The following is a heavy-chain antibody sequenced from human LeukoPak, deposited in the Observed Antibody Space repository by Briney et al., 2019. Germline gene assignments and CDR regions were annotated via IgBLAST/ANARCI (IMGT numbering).Heavy chain of an antibody. CDR1: GYSFTNYW. D-gene: IGHD3-9*01. V-gene: IGHV5-51*01. Sequence: PGESLKISCKGSGYSFTNYWIGWVRQMPGKGLEWMGIIYPGDSDTRYRLSFQDQVTISADKSITTAYLQWSSLKASDTAMYYCARGGVSFFDWLAFDYWGQGTLVTVSS. J-gene: IGHJ4*02. CDR2: IYPGDSDT. CDR3: ARGGVSFFDWLAFDY.